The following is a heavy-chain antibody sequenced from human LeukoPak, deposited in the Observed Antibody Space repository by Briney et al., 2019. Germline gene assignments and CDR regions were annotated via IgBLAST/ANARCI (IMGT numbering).Heavy chain of an antibody. V-gene: IGHV3-9*03. CDR1: GFPFDDYA. CDR2: ISWNSGNI. D-gene: IGHD6-13*01. J-gene: IGHJ4*02. Sequence: GGSLRLSCAASGFPFDDYAVLWVRHAPGKGLEWVSGISWNSGNIGYADSVKGRFTTSRDKAKNSLYMQMNSLRAEDMALYYCAKERIAAAGVFDYWGQGTLVTVSS. CDR3: AKERIAAAGVFDY.